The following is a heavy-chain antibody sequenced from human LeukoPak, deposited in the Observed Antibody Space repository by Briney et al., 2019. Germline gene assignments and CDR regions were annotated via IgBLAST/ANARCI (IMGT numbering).Heavy chain of an antibody. Sequence: SVKVSCKASGFIFSRSAVQWVRQARGQRLEWIGWIFVGSGNTNYAQKFQERVTMTRDMCTGTAYMELSSLRSEDTAVYYCAAGNYYDSSGYYPYAFDIWGQGTMVTVSS. J-gene: IGHJ3*02. D-gene: IGHD3-22*01. V-gene: IGHV1-58*01. CDR2: IFVGSGNT. CDR1: GFIFSRSA. CDR3: AAGNYYDSSGYYPYAFDI.